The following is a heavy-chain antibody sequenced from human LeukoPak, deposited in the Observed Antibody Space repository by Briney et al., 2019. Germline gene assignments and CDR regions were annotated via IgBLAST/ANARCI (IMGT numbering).Heavy chain of an antibody. D-gene: IGHD5-24*01. J-gene: IGHJ4*02. CDR3: ARDSRDGYSDFDS. V-gene: IGHV4-31*03. Sequence: PSQTLSLTCTLSSGSISSGISYWTWIRQRPGQGLDWIGYLYHRQTTYNSPSLQSRVTNSVDTSKNQFSLKLSSVTAADTAVYYCARDSRDGYSDFDSWGQGTLVTVSS. CDR2: LYHRQTT. CDR1: SGSISSGISY.